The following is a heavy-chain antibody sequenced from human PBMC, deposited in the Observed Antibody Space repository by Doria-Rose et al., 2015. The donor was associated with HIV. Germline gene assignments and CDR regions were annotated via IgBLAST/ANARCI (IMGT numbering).Heavy chain of an antibody. D-gene: IGHD3-3*01. CDR3: ARMGSYRELDY. V-gene: IGHV4-31*03. CDR2: TYYTGTS. CDR1: GASVSSRGYY. Sequence: AQLQESGPGLVKPSETLSLTCSVSGASVSSRGYYWNWIRQVPGTGLESLGYTYYTGTSDYSPSLKSRLNMAVDTSKNQFSLKLSFVTVADTAVYYCARMGSYRELDYWGQGALVIVSA. J-gene: IGHJ4*02.